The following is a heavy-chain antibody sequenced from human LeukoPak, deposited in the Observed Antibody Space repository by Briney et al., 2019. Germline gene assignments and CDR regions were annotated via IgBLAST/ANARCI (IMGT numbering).Heavy chain of an antibody. V-gene: IGHV3-30*03. CDR1: GFTFSSYG. CDR2: ISYDGSNK. D-gene: IGHD2-15*01. Sequence: GGSLRLSCAASGFTFSSYGMHWVRQAPGKGLEWVAVISYDGSNKYYADSVKGRFTISRDNSKNTLYLQMNSLRAEDTAVYYCASNLVVVAANWGQGTLVTVSS. CDR3: ASNLVVVAAN. J-gene: IGHJ4*02.